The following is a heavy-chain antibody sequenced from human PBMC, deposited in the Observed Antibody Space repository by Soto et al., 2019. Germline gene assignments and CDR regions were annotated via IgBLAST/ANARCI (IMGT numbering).Heavy chain of an antibody. J-gene: IGHJ6*02. Sequence: GESLKISCKGSGYSFTSYWISWVRQMPGKGLEWMGRIDPSDSYTNYSPSFQGHVTISADKSISTAYLQWSSLKASDTAMYYCARLPGYCSSTSCYVVSGSYYYYGMDVWGQGTTVPVSS. CDR2: IDPSDSYT. CDR1: GYSFTSYW. D-gene: IGHD2-2*01. V-gene: IGHV5-10-1*01. CDR3: ARLPGYCSSTSCYVVSGSYYYYGMDV.